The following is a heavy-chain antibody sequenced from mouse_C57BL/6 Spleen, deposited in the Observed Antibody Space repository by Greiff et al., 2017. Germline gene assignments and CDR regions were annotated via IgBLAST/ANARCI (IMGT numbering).Heavy chain of an antibody. CDR2: IWWDDDK. CDR3: ARISHYYGSSYDYAMDY. D-gene: IGHD1-1*01. V-gene: IGHV8-8*01. J-gene: IGHJ4*01. Sequence: QVTLKVSGPGILQPSQTLSLTCSFSGFSLSTFGMGVGWIRQPSGKGPEWLAHIWWDDDKYYNPALKSRLTISKDTSKNQVFLKIANVDTADTATYYCARISHYYGSSYDYAMDYWGQGTSVTVSS. CDR1: GFSLSTFGMG.